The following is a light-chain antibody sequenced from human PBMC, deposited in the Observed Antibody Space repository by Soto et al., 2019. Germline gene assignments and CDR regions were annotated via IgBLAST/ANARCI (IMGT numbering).Light chain of an antibody. CDR3: QQRSNWPRT. CDR2: DVS. J-gene: IGKJ1*01. V-gene: IGKV3-11*01. Sequence: EIELTQSPATLSLSAGERATLSCRASQSVSSCLAWYQQRPGQAHRLLIYDVSNRATGIRARFRGSGSGTDFTLTISSREPEDFAVDYCQQRSNWPRTFGQGTKVDIK. CDR1: QSVSSC.